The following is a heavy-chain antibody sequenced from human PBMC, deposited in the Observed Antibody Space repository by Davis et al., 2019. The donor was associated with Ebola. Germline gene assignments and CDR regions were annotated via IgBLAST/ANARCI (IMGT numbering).Heavy chain of an antibody. CDR1: GYSFTSYW. V-gene: IGHV5-51*01. CDR3: ARRPSSSSGYNWFDP. Sequence: KVSCKGSGYSFTSYWIGWVRQMPGKGLEWMGIIYPGDSDTRYSPSFQGQVTISADKSISTAYLQWSSLKASDTAMYYCARRPSSSSGYNWFDPWGQGTLVTVSS. J-gene: IGHJ5*02. CDR2: IYPGDSDT. D-gene: IGHD6-6*01.